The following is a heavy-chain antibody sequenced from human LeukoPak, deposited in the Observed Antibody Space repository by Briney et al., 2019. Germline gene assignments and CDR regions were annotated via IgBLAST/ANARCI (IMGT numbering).Heavy chain of an antibody. CDR2: ISSSGSTI. J-gene: IGHJ1*01. Sequence: GGSLRLSCAASGFTFSDYYMSWIRQAPGKGLEWVSYISSSGSTIYYADSVKGRFTISRDNPKNTLYLQMNSLRAEDTAVYYCAGEEYSYGPPDYFQHWGQGTLVTVSS. D-gene: IGHD5-18*01. CDR1: GFTFSDYY. V-gene: IGHV3-11*01. CDR3: AGEEYSYGPPDYFQH.